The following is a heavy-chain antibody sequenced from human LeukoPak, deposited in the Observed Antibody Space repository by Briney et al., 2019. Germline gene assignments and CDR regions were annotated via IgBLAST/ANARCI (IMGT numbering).Heavy chain of an antibody. Sequence: GGSLRLSCAASGFTFSDYYMSWIRQAPGKGLEWVSYISSRGSTIYYADSVKGRFTISRDNAKNSLYLQMNSLRAEDTAVYYCAREGGVRYFDWSSYYYGMDVWGQGTTVTVSS. CDR2: ISSRGSTI. CDR3: AREGGVRYFDWSSYYYGMDV. CDR1: GFTFSDYY. D-gene: IGHD3-9*01. V-gene: IGHV3-11*01. J-gene: IGHJ6*02.